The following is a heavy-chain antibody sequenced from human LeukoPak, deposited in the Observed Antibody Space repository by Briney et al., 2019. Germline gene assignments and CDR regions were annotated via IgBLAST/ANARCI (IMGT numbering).Heavy chain of an antibody. D-gene: IGHD6-13*01. V-gene: IGHV3-49*04. CDR3: TRNRYSSSWYSYYYYYYMDV. J-gene: IGHJ6*03. CDR2: IASETYGGTA. Sequence: GGSLRLSCTASGFTFGDYAMTWVRQAPGKGLEWVSFIASETYGGTAEYAASVKGRSTISRDDSKSIAYLQMNSLKTEDTAVYYCTRNRYSSSWYSYYYYYYMDVWGKGTTVTISS. CDR1: GFTFGDYA.